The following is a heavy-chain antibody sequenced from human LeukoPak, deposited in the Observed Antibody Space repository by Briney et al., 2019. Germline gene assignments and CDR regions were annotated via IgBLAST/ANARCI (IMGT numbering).Heavy chain of an antibody. CDR2: IYSGGRT. D-gene: IGHD3-22*01. J-gene: IGHJ4*02. Sequence: GGSLRLSCAASGFTVSSNYMSWARQAPGKGLEWVSVIYSGGRTYYADSVKGRFTISRDNSKNTLYLQMNSLRAEDTAVYYCARESNSGYYLSYWGQGTLVTVSS. V-gene: IGHV3-66*01. CDR1: GFTVSSNY. CDR3: ARESNSGYYLSY.